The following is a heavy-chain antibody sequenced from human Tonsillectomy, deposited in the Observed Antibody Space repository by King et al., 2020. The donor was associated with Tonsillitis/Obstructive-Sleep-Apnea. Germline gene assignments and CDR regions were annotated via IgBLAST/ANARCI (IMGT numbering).Heavy chain of an antibody. CDR1: GGSFSSYY. CDR3: ARDMVLEAGGDAFDI. Sequence: QLQESGPGLVKPSETLSLTCSVSGGSFSSYYWSWIRQPPGKGLEWIGYIYHSGSTNYNPSLKSRVTISVDTSNNHFSLKLSSVTAADTAVYYCARDMVLEAGGDAFDIWGQGTMVIVSS. D-gene: IGHD2-8*01. V-gene: IGHV4-59*01. CDR2: IYHSGST. J-gene: IGHJ3*02.